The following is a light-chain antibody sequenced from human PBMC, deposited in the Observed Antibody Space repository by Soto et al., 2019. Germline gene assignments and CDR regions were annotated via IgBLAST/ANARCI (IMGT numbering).Light chain of an antibody. CDR1: SSDVGIYNY. CDR3: RSYTTSSTRV. Sequence: QSALTQPASVSGSPGQSIAISCTGSSSDVGIYNYVSWYQQHPGKVPKLIIYEVTNRPSGVSNRFSGSKSGNTASLTISGLHAEDEADYYCRSYTTSSTRVFGTGTKLTVL. J-gene: IGLJ1*01. CDR2: EVT. V-gene: IGLV2-14*01.